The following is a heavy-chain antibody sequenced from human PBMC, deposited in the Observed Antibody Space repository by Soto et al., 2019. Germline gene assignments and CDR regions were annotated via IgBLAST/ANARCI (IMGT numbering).Heavy chain of an antibody. D-gene: IGHD6-19*01. J-gene: IGHJ6*02. CDR3: ARRQWLVGGYYYGMDV. Sequence: ASVKVSCKASGYTFTSYGISWVRQAPGQGLEWMGWTSAYNGNTNYAQKLQGRVTMTTDTSTGTAYMELRSLRSDDTAVYYCARRQWLVGGYYYGMDVWGQGTTVTVSS. CDR2: TSAYNGNT. CDR1: GYTFTSYG. V-gene: IGHV1-18*01.